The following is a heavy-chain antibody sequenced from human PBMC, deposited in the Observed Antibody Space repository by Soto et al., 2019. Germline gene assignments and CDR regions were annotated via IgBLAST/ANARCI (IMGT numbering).Heavy chain of an antibody. D-gene: IGHD3-3*01. CDR2: IYYSGST. CDR3: ARSNYDFWSGYYLANWFDP. V-gene: IGHV4-59*01. Sequence: PSETLSLTCTVSGGSISSYYWSWIRQPPGTGLEWIGYIYYSGSTNYNPSLKSRVTISVDTSKNQFSLKLSSVTAADTAVYYCARSNYDFWSGYYLANWFDPWGQGPRVNVSS. J-gene: IGHJ5*02. CDR1: GGSISSYY.